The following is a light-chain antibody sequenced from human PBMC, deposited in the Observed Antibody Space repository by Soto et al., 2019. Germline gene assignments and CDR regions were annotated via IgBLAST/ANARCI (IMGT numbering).Light chain of an antibody. CDR3: ETLDSNTRF. CDR1: SGHSSYI. J-gene: IGLJ2*01. V-gene: IGLV4-60*02. Sequence: QSVLTQSSSASASLGSSVKLTCTLRSGHSSYIIAWHQQQAGKAPRYLMKVEGSGTYNKWSGVPDRFSGSSSGADRYLTISILQFQYEADYYCETLDSNTRFFGGGTKVTV. CDR2: VEGSGTY.